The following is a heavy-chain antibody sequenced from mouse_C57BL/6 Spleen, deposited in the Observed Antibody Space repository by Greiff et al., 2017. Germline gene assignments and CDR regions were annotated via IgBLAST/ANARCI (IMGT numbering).Heavy chain of an antibody. J-gene: IGHJ3*01. CDR2: IYPGDGDT. V-gene: IGHV1-82*01. Sequence: VQLQQSGPELVKPGASVKISCKASGYAFSSSWMHWVKQRPGPGLEWIGRIYPGDGDTNYNGKFKGKATLTADKSSSTAYMQLSRLTSEDSTLYFCASPPPTAQCTFPAWFAYWGQGTLVTVSA. CDR1: GYAFSSSW. D-gene: IGHD3-2*02. CDR3: ASPPPTAQCTFPAWFAY.